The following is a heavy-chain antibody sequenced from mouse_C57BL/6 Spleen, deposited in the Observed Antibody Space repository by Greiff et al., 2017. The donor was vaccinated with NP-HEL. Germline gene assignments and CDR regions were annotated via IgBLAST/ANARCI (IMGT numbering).Heavy chain of an antibody. Sequence: QVQLQQSGPELVKPGASVKLSCKASGYTFTSYDINWVQQRPGQGLEWIGWIYPRDGSTKYNEKFKGKATLTVDTSSSTAYMELRSLTSEDAAVYYCARCSTYDDFDYWGQGTTLTVSS. CDR3: ARCSTYDDFDY. V-gene: IGHV1-85*01. CDR1: GYTFTSYD. CDR2: IYPRDGST. D-gene: IGHD2-3*01. J-gene: IGHJ2*01.